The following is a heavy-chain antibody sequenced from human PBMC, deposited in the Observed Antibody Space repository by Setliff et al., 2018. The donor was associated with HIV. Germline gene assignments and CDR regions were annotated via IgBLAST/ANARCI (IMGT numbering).Heavy chain of an antibody. CDR1: GFTFSSYA. CDR2: ISYDGSNK. D-gene: IGHD3-22*01. Sequence: PGGSLRLSCAASGFTFSSYAMHWVRQAPGKGLEWVAVISYDGSNKYYADSVKGRFTISRDNSKNTLYLQMNSLRADDTAIYYCARDLRWYDSSGSHDAFDTWGQGTMVTVSS. V-gene: IGHV3-30*04. CDR3: ARDLRWYDSSGSHDAFDT. J-gene: IGHJ3*02.